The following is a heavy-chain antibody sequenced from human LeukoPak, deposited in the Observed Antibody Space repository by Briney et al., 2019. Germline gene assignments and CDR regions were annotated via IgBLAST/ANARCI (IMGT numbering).Heavy chain of an antibody. Sequence: PSETLSLTCTVSGVSVSSGSYYWRWIRQPPGKGLEWIGYIYYSGSTNYNPSLKSRVTISVDTSKNQFSLKLSSVTAADTAVYYCARAGSSIAAAGTFDYWGQGTLVTVSS. V-gene: IGHV4-61*01. CDR3: ARAGSSIAAAGTFDY. J-gene: IGHJ4*02. D-gene: IGHD6-13*01. CDR2: IYYSGST. CDR1: GVSVSSGSYY.